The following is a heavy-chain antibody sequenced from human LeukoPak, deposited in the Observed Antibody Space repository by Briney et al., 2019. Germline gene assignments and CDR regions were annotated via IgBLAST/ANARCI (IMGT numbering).Heavy chain of an antibody. V-gene: IGHV4-39*01. D-gene: IGHD3-10*01. CDR2: INYSGST. CDR1: GGSVSSTTYY. CDR3: ARYVVYGPGKYYFDY. J-gene: IGHJ4*02. Sequence: SETLSLTCTVSGGSVSSTTYYWSWIRQPPGKGLEWIASINYSGSTYYNPSLKSRVTISVDTSENQFSLKLSSVTAADTAVYYCARYVVYGPGKYYFDYWGQGTLVTVSS.